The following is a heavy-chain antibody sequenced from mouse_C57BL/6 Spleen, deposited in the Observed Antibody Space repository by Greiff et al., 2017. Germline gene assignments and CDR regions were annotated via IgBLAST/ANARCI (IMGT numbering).Heavy chain of an antibody. J-gene: IGHJ2*01. CDR1: GFTFSSYG. V-gene: IGHV5-6*02. CDR3: ARHRDNYLCDY. Sequence: EVMLVESGGDLVKPGGSLKLSCAASGFTFSSYGMSWVRQTPDKRLAWVATISSGGSYTYYPDSVKGRFTISRDNAKNTLYLQMSSLKSEDTAMYYCARHRDNYLCDYWGQGTTLTVSS. D-gene: IGHD1-3*01. CDR2: ISSGGSYT.